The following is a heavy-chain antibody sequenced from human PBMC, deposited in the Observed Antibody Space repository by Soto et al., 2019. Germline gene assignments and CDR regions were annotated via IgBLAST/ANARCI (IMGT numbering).Heavy chain of an antibody. J-gene: IGHJ4*02. V-gene: IGHV4-39*01. CDR3: VRHHYSTGYYIDR. D-gene: IGHD6-19*01. CDR1: GGNLSRSICY. Sequence: PSETMSVTCTVSGGNLSRSICYWGFIRQPPGKGLEWIGAIYYSGDTYNNPSLKSRVTIAVDTSKNQFSLKVTSVTAADTAVYYCVRHHYSTGYYIDRWGQGTLVTVSS. CDR2: IYYSGDT.